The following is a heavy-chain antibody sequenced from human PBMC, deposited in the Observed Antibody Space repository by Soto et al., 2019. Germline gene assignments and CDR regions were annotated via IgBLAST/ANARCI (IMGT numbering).Heavy chain of an antibody. D-gene: IGHD3-3*01. J-gene: IGHJ5*02. CDR1: GGTFSSYA. V-gene: IGHV1-69*01. CDR3: AGHYDYFGGPKIWFDP. Sequence: QVQLVQSGAEVKKPGSSVKVSCKASGGTFSSYAISWVRQAPGQGLEWMGGIIPIFGTANYAQKFQGRVTITADESTSTAYMELSSLRSEDTAVYYCAGHYDYFGGPKIWFDPWGQGTLVTVSS. CDR2: IIPIFGTA.